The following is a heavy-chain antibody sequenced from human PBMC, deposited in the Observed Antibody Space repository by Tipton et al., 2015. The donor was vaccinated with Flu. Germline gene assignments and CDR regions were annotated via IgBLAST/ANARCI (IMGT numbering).Heavy chain of an antibody. V-gene: IGHV4-39*01. CDR1: GGSISSSSYY. Sequence: TLSLTCTVSGGSISSSSYYWGWIRQPPGKGLEWIGSIYYSGSTYYNPSLKSRVTISVDTSKTQFSLKLSSVTAADTAVYYCARRITLPDAFDIWGQGTMVTVSS. CDR3: ARRITLPDAFDI. D-gene: IGHD3-10*01. J-gene: IGHJ3*02. CDR2: IYYSGST.